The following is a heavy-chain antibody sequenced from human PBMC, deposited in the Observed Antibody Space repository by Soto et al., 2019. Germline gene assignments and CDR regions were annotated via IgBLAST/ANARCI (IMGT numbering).Heavy chain of an antibody. J-gene: IGHJ4*02. V-gene: IGHV4-4*02. Sequence: SETLSLTCAVSGDSISRSYWWSWVRQLPGKGLEWIGEIYHSGSTIYNPSLQSRVTLSVDKSKKQFSLKLSSVTAADTAVYYCARKTGYEVFDFWGQGTLVTVSS. CDR3: ARKTGYEVFDF. CDR1: GDSISRSYW. D-gene: IGHD5-12*01. CDR2: IYHSGST.